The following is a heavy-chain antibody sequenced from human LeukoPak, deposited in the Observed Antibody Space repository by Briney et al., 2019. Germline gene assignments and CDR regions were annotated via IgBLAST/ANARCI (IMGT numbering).Heavy chain of an antibody. J-gene: IGHJ5*02. CDR2: ISAYNGNT. CDR3: ARDAYYGSGSCYPSP. D-gene: IGHD3-10*01. Sequence: ASVKVSCKASGYTFTSYGISWVRQAPGQGLEWMGWISAYNGNTNYAQKLQGRVTMTTDTSTSTAYMELRSLRSDDTAVYYCARDAYYGSGSCYPSPWGQGTLVTVSS. V-gene: IGHV1-18*04. CDR1: GYTFTSYG.